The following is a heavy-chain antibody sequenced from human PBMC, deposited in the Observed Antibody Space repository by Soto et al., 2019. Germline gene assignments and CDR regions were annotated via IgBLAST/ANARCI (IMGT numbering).Heavy chain of an antibody. D-gene: IGHD2-15*01. V-gene: IGHV1-18*04. Sequence: QVQLVQSGAEVKKPGASVKVSCKASGYTFTSYGISWVRQAPGQGLEWMGWICAYNGNTNYAQKLQGRVTMTTDTSTSTAYMELRSLRSDDTAVYYCARDRRYCSGGSCLPPGGIDSWGQGTLVTVSS. CDR1: GYTFTSYG. CDR3: ARDRRYCSGGSCLPPGGIDS. CDR2: ICAYNGNT. J-gene: IGHJ4*02.